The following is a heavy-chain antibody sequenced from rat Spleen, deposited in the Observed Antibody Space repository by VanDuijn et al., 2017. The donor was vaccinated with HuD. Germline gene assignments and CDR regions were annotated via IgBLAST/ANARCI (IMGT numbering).Heavy chain of an antibody. CDR2: ISPSGGST. Sequence: EVQLVETGGGLVHPGESLKLSCVASGFIFRNYGMHWIRQAPTKGLEWVASISPSGGSTYYRDSVKGRFTIFRDNAKSTLYLQMDSLRSEDTATYYCATGEDILRVYHFDYWGQGVMVTVSS. V-gene: IGHV5-19*01. CDR3: ATGEDILRVYHFDY. D-gene: IGHD1-9*01. J-gene: IGHJ2*01. CDR1: GFIFRNYG.